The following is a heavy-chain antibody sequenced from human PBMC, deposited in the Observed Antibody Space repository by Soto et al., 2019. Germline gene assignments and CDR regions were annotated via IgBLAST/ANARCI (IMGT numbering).Heavy chain of an antibody. CDR2: IYYSGNT. CDR1: GVSIRSTGYY. V-gene: IGHV4-39*01. J-gene: IGHJ5*02. D-gene: IGHD1-1*01. CDR3: ARHGGSKTPILKTTINWFEP. Sequence: SETLSLTCTVSGVSIRSTGYYCGWIRQPPGKGLEWIGSIYYSGNTYYTPSLKSRVTISVDTSKNQFSLKLTSVTAADTAVYYCARHGGSKTPILKTTINWFEPWGQGTLVNVSS.